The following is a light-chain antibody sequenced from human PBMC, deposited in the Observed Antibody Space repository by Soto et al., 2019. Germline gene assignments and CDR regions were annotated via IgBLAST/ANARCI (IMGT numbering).Light chain of an antibody. CDR2: AAS. V-gene: IGKV1-39*01. J-gene: IGKJ4*01. CDR3: QQSYSTLPT. Sequence: DIQMTQSPSSLSASVGDRVTITCRASQSISSYLNWYQQKPGKAPKLVIYAASSLQSGVPSRFSGSGSGTDFTLTISILQPEDFATYYCQQSYSTLPTFGGGTKVEIK. CDR1: QSISSY.